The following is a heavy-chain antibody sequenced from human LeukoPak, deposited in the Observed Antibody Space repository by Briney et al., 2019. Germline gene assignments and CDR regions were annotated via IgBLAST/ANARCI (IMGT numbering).Heavy chain of an antibody. CDR2: IYYSGST. J-gene: IGHJ4*02. V-gene: IGHV4-39*01. Sequence: PSETLSLTCTVSGGSISSSSYYWGWIRQPPGKGLEWIGSIYYSGSTHYNPSLKSRVTISVDTSKNQFSLKLSSVTAADTAVYYCARLDTTFLDYWGQGTLVTVSS. CDR1: GGSISSSSYY. D-gene: IGHD1-1*01. CDR3: ARLDTTFLDY.